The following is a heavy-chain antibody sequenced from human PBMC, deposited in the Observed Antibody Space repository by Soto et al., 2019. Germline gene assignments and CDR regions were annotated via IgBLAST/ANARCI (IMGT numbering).Heavy chain of an antibody. CDR2: IIPIFGTG. V-gene: IGHV1-69*18. J-gene: IGHJ6*02. CDR1: GGTFSNSA. D-gene: IGHD4-17*01. CDR3: ARLDHGDYNGGMDV. Sequence: QVQLVQSGAEVKKPGSSVKVSCRGSGGTFSNSAVSWVRQAPGHGLEWLGTIIPIFGTGNFAQKFQGRVTITADESTSTAYMEMRTLTSEDTAVYYCARLDHGDYNGGMDVWGQGTTVTVSS.